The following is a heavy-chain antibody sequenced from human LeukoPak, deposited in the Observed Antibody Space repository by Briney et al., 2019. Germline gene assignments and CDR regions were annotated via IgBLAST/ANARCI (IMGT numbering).Heavy chain of an antibody. J-gene: IGHJ4*02. CDR1: GYTFTAYY. V-gene: IGHV1-2*02. CDR2: INPNSGGT. D-gene: IGHD5-12*01. Sequence: ASVKVSCKASGYTFTAYYMHWVRQAPGQGLEWMGWINPNSGGTNYVQKFQGRVTMTRDTSISTVYMELRTLRSDDTAVYYCARGGGYSYGFGYWGQGTLVTVSS. CDR3: ARGGGYSYGFGY.